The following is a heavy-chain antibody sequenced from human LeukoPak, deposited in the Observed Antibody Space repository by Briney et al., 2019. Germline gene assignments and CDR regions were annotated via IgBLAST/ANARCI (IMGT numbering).Heavy chain of an antibody. Sequence: GGSLRLSCAASGFTVSNAWMSWVRQAPGKGLEWVGRIKSKTDGETTDYAAPVKGRFTISRDDSKNTLYLQMNSLKTEDTAVYYCTTVYSDSGGFYFNYCDYWGQGTLVTVSS. V-gene: IGHV3-15*01. D-gene: IGHD3-22*01. J-gene: IGHJ4*02. CDR1: GFTVSNAW. CDR2: IKSKTDGETT. CDR3: TTVYSDSGGFYFNYCDY.